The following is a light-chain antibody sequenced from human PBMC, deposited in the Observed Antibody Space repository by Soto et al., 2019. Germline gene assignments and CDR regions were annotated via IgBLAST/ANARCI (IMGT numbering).Light chain of an antibody. CDR1: SSDVGAHNY. CDR2: EVA. V-gene: IGLV2-14*01. Sequence: QSVLTQPASVSGSPGQSITISCTGTSSDVGAHNYVSWYQQHPGKAPKLIVFEVANRPSGVSDRFSGSKSGTTASLTISGLQAEDEADYYCCSFTTNYPWTFGQGTK. J-gene: IGLJ3*02. CDR3: CSFTTNYPWT.